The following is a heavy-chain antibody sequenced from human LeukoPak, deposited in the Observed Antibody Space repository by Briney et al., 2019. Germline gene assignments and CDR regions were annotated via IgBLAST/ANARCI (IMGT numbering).Heavy chain of an antibody. CDR3: ARAFGYRYGSPGYFDC. J-gene: IGHJ4*02. Sequence: SETLSLTCTVPGVSISSSRYYWGWLRQPPGKGLECIGSICYSGSTYYNPSLKSRVTISVDTSKNQFSLKLSSVTAADTAVYYCARAFGYRYGSPGYFDCWGQGTLVTVSS. V-gene: IGHV4-39*07. CDR2: ICYSGST. D-gene: IGHD5-18*01. CDR1: GVSISSSRYY.